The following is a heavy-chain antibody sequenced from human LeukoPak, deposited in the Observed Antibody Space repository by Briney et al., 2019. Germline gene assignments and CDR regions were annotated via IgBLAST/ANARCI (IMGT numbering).Heavy chain of an antibody. CDR2: ISYDGSNE. CDR1: GFTFSSYV. V-gene: IGHV3-30*04. D-gene: IGHD2-15*01. J-gene: IGHJ4*02. Sequence: PGGSLRLSCAASGFTFSSYVMHWVRQAPGKGLEWVAIISYDGSNEYYADSVEGRFTISRDNAKNTLSLQMNSLRAEDTAIYYCAKAGKFSGSYCYVSCPFDYWGQGALVTVSS. CDR3: AKAGKFSGSYCYVSCPFDY.